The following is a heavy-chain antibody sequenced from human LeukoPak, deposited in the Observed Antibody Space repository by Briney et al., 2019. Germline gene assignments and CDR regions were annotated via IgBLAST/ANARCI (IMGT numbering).Heavy chain of an antibody. CDR3: ARGGMSYSSSRWATKDY. Sequence: PSETLSLTCTVSGGSINTYYWSWIRQPPGKGLEWIGYIYYSGSTNYNPSLKSRVTISVDTSKNQFSLKLSSVTAADTAVYYCARGGMSYSSSRWATKDYWGQGTLVTVSS. V-gene: IGHV4-59*08. CDR2: IYYSGST. D-gene: IGHD6-13*01. CDR1: GGSINTYY. J-gene: IGHJ4*02.